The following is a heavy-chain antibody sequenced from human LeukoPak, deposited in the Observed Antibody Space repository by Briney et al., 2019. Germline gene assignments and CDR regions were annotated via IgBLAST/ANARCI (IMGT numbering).Heavy chain of an antibody. V-gene: IGHV4-4*07. D-gene: IGHD2-2*01. CDR3: TRVKASSTSWTFDQ. J-gene: IGHJ4*02. CDR1: GGSTNSYY. Sequence: SETLSLTCSVSGGSTNSYYWSWIRQSGGKGLEWIGRIYSSGSTVYNPSLNSRLTMSIDTSKNQFSLTLKSVTATDTAVYYCTRVKASSTSWTFDQWGQGALVTVSS. CDR2: IYSSGST.